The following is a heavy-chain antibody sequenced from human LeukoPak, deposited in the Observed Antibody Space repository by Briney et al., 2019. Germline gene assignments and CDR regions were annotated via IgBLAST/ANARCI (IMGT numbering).Heavy chain of an antibody. V-gene: IGHV3-48*03. J-gene: IGHJ3*01. CDR3: ARYRADGGSYDALDV. D-gene: IGHD3-16*01. Sequence: GGSLRLSCAASGFTFSNYEMNWVRQAPGEGLEWVSYITSGGTIIYYADSVEGRFTISRDNAKNSLYLQMNSLRAEDTAVYYCARYRADGGSYDALDVWGQGTMVTVSS. CDR1: GFTFSNYE. CDR2: ITSGGTII.